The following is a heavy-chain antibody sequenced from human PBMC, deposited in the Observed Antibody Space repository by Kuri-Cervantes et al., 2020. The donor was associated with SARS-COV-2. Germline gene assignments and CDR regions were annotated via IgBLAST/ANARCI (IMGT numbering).Heavy chain of an antibody. J-gene: IGHJ2*01. CDR3: ARSRFLEWLSRDWYFDL. Sequence: ASVKVSCKASGYTFTGYYMHWVRQAPGQGLEWMGWINPNSGGTNYAQKFQGRVTMTRDTSISTAYMELSRLRSDDTAVYYCARSRFLEWLSRDWYFDLWGRGTLVTVSS. CDR1: GYTFTGYY. V-gene: IGHV1-2*02. CDR2: INPNSGGT. D-gene: IGHD3-3*01.